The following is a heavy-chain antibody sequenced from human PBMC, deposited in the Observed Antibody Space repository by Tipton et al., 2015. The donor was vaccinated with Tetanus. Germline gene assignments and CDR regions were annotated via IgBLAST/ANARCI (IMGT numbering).Heavy chain of an antibody. J-gene: IGHJ1*01. CDR1: GGSVRSGDYS. V-gene: IGHV4-61*08. CDR2: SHYSGST. Sequence: TLSLTCTVSGGSVRSGDYSWNWIRQPPGKGLEWIGYSHYSGSTSSNPSLKSRVTISLDTSKNQFSLKLTSVTAADTAVFYCARQDTLNYYYVGYFHDWGQGTLVTVSS. CDR3: ARQDTLNYYYVGYFHD. D-gene: IGHD3-22*01.